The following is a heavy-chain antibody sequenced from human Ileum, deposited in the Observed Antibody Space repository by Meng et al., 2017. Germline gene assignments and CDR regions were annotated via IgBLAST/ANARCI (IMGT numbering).Heavy chain of an antibody. D-gene: IGHD4-23*01. CDR3: ARHGGYSQDF. Sequence: VQLVECGGGLIQPGGSLRLSCAASGFTFSNHYMHWVRQAPGEGLEWIGQISHSGSAYYNPSLKSRVTMSVDKSKSQFSLMLTSVTAADTAIYYCARHGGYSQDFWGQGTLVTVSS. J-gene: IGHJ4*02. CDR2: ISHSGSA. V-gene: IGHV4-4*02. CDR1: GFTFSNHY.